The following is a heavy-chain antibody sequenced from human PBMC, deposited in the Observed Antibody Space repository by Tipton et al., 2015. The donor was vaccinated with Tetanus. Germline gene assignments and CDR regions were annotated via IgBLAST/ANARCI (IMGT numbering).Heavy chain of an antibody. CDR1: GGSFSGYY. CDR2: INHSGST. V-gene: IGHV4-34*01. J-gene: IGHJ4*02. D-gene: IGHD4-23*01. Sequence: LRLSCAVYGGSFSGYYWSWIRQPPGKGLEWIGEINHSGSTNYNPSLKSRVTISVDTSKNQFSLKLSSVTAADTAVYYCARLHTVVTGFDYWGQGTLVTVSS. CDR3: ARLHTVVTGFDY.